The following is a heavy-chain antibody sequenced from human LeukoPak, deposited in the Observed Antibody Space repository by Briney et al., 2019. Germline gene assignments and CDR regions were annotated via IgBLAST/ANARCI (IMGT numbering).Heavy chain of an antibody. CDR1: GFTFSSYG. D-gene: IGHD4-11*01. Sequence: GRSLRLSCAASGFTFSSYGMHWVRQAPGKGLEWVAVISYDGSNKYYADSVKGRFTISRDNAKNSLYLQMNSLRAEDTAVYYCARVSSGKHDYSNRKWFDPWGQGTLVTVSS. J-gene: IGHJ5*02. V-gene: IGHV3-30*03. CDR2: ISYDGSNK. CDR3: ARVSSGKHDYSNRKWFDP.